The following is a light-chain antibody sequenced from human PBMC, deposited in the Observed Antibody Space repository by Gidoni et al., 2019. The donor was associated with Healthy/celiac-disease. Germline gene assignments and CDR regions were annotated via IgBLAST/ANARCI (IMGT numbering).Light chain of an antibody. CDR2: AAS. CDR3: QQNYSYPMT. V-gene: IGKV1-8*01. J-gene: IGKJ5*01. CDR1: QGISSY. Sequence: IRMTQSPSSFPASTGDRVTITCRASQGISSYLAWYQQKPGKAPKLLIYAASTLQSGVPSRFSGSGSGTDFTLTISCLQSEDFATYYCQQNYSYPMTFGQGTRLEIK.